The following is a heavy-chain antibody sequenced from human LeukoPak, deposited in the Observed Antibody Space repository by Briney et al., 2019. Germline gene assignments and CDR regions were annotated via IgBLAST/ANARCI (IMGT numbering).Heavy chain of an antibody. CDR2: ISYDGSNK. CDR3: AKDADDYGDWYYLDY. Sequence: GGSLRLSCAASGFTFSSYGMHWVRQAPGKGLEWVAVISYDGSNKYYADSVRGRFTISRDNSKNTLYLQMNSLRAEDTAVYYCAKDADDYGDWYYLDYWGQGTLVTVSS. D-gene: IGHD4-17*01. V-gene: IGHV3-30*18. J-gene: IGHJ4*02. CDR1: GFTFSSYG.